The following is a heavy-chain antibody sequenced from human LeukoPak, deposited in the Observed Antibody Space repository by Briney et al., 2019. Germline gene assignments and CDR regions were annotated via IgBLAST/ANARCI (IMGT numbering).Heavy chain of an antibody. Sequence: SGPTLVKPTQTLTLTCTFPGFSLSTSGIRVSWIRQPPGKALEWPARLDLDDDKFYSTSLKTRLTISKDTSKNQVVLTMTNMDPVDTATYYCARMAFDYYDSSGYPTNWFDPWGQGTLVTVSS. CDR1: GFSLSTSGIR. CDR3: ARMAFDYYDSSGYPTNWFDP. CDR2: LDLDDDK. V-gene: IGHV2-70*04. J-gene: IGHJ5*02. D-gene: IGHD3-22*01.